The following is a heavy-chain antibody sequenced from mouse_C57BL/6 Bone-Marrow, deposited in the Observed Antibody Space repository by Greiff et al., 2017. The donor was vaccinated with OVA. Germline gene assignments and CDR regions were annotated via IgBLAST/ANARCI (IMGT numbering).Heavy chain of an antibody. J-gene: IGHJ4*01. Sequence: VQLQESGAELARPGASVKLSCKASGYTFTSYGISWVKQRTGQGLEWIGEIYPRSGNTYYNEKFKGKATLTADKSSSTAYMELRSLTSEDSAVYFCARWPYYDYDKTRGYAMDYWGQGTSVTVSS. V-gene: IGHV1-81*01. CDR1: GYTFTSYG. D-gene: IGHD2-4*01. CDR2: IYPRSGNT. CDR3: ARWPYYDYDKTRGYAMDY.